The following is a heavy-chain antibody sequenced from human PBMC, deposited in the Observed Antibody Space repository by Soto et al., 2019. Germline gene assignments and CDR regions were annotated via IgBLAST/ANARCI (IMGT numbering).Heavy chain of an antibody. CDR3: ARTGGFGYCSGGSCSRTNWFDP. Sequence: TLSLTCTVSGGSISSGGYYRSWIRQHPGKGLEWIGYIYYSGSTYYNPSLKSRVTISVDTSKNQFSLKLSSVTAADTAVYYCARTGGFGYCSGGSCSRTNWFDPWGQGTLVTVSS. D-gene: IGHD2-15*01. V-gene: IGHV4-31*03. CDR1: GGSISSGGYY. CDR2: IYYSGST. J-gene: IGHJ5*02.